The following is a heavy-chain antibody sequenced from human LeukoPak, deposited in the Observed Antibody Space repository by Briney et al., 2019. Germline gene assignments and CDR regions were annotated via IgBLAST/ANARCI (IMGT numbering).Heavy chain of an antibody. V-gene: IGHV4-39*01. J-gene: IGHJ3*02. Sequence: MPSETLSLTCTVSGGSISSSSYYWGWIRQPPGKGLEWIGSIYYSGSTYYNPSLKSRVTISVDTSKNQFSLKLSSVTAADTAVYYCARRDIVVVPAAPGGPPMRTEDAFDIWGQGTMVTVSS. CDR1: GGSISSSSYY. D-gene: IGHD2-2*01. CDR2: IYYSGST. CDR3: ARRDIVVVPAAPGGPPMRTEDAFDI.